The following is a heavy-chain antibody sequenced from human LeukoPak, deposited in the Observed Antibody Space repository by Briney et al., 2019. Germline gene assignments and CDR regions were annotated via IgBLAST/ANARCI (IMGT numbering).Heavy chain of an antibody. V-gene: IGHV1-46*01. Sequence: GASVKVSCKASGYTFTNYHMNWVRQAPGQGLEWMGIINSSGGSTTNAQKFQGRVIMTRDISTSTVYMELSSLRSEDTAVYFCARYGHSPFFDYWGQGTLVIVSS. J-gene: IGHJ4*02. CDR1: GYTFTNYH. CDR2: INSSGGST. CDR3: ARYGHSPFFDY. D-gene: IGHD4-17*01.